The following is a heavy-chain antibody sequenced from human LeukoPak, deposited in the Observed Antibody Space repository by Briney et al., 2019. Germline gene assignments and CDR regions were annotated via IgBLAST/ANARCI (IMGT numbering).Heavy chain of an antibody. V-gene: IGHV1-46*01. CDR3: ARDPVSGGALQHIDY. D-gene: IGHD3-16*01. CDR1: GYAFTDYY. Sequence: ASVKVSCKASGYAFTDYYMHWVRQAPGQGLEWMGIINPSGGSTSYAQKFQGRVTMTRDTSTSTVYMELSSLRSEDTAVYYCARDPVSGGALQHIDYWGQGTLVTVSS. CDR2: INPSGGST. J-gene: IGHJ4*02.